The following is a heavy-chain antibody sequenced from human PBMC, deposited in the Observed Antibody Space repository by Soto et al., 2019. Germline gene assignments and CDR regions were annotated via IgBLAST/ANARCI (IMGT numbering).Heavy chain of an antibody. CDR2: LDAEDGET. CDR1: GYSLSDLS. V-gene: IGHV1-24*01. D-gene: IGHD2-2*01. Sequence: ASVKVSCKVSGYSLSDLSIHWVRQSPGKGLEWMGGLDAEDGETIYAQKLQGRGTMTEDTSTDTAYMELSSLTSEDTAMYYCATLPRTIERTPAAIWSFDSWGQGTLVTVS. CDR3: ATLPRTIERTPAAIWSFDS. J-gene: IGHJ4*02.